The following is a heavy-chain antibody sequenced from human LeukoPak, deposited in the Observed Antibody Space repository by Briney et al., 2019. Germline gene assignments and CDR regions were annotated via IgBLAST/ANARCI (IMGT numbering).Heavy chain of an antibody. CDR3: ARPVTGAFDI. V-gene: IGHV3-23*01. D-gene: IGHD1-14*01. CDR1: GFTFSSYG. J-gene: IGHJ3*02. Sequence: GGSLRLSCAASGFTFSSYGMSWVRQAPGKGLEWVSAISGSGGSTFYADSVKGRFTISRDKSKNTLYLQMNSLRAEDTAVYYCARPVTGAFDIWGQGTMVTVSS. CDR2: ISGSGGST.